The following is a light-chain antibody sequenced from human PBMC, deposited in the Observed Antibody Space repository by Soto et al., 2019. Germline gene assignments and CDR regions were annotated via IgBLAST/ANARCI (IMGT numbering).Light chain of an antibody. J-gene: IGLJ7*01. CDR1: SSDVGGYHY. CDR3: SSYRRSSTLV. Sequence: QSALTQPASVSGSPGQSITISCTGTSSDVGGYHYVSWYQQHPDKAPKLMIYEVSNRHSGVSNRFSGSKSGNTASLTISGLQAEDEADYYCSSYRRSSTLVFGGGTQLTVL. V-gene: IGLV2-14*01. CDR2: EVS.